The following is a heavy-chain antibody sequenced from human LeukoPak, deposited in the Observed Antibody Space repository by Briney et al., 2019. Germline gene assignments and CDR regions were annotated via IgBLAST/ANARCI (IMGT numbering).Heavy chain of an antibody. J-gene: IGHJ4*02. Sequence: GGSLRLSCAASGFTFSSHWMHWVRQAPGKGLVWVSRIKDDGSHTNYADSVKGRFTISRDNAKNTLSLQMNSLRAEDTAVYYCARGNGIITGIDEWGQGTLVTVSS. V-gene: IGHV3-74*01. CDR1: GFTFSSHW. D-gene: IGHD3-16*01. CDR2: IKDDGSHT. CDR3: ARGNGIITGIDE.